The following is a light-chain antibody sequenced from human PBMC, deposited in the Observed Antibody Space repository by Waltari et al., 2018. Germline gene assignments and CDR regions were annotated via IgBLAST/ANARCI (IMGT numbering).Light chain of an antibody. J-gene: IGLJ3*02. V-gene: IGLV4-60*03. CDR3: ETWDSRTLGV. Sequence: QPVLTQSSSASASLGSSVKLTCTLSSAHSSYIIARPPQQPGKAPRYLMKVEGSGTYNKGTGVSDRFSGSSSGADRYLTISNLQSEDEADYYCETWDSRTLGVFGGGTKLTVL. CDR2: VEGSGTY. CDR1: SAHSSYI.